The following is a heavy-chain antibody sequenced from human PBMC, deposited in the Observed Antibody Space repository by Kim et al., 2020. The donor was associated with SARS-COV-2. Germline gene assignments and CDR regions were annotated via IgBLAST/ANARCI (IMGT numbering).Heavy chain of an antibody. J-gene: IGHJ6*02. Sequence: GGSLRLSCAASGFTFSSYAMSWVRQAPGKGLEWVSAISGSGGSTYYADSVKGRFTISRDNSKNTLYLQMNSLRAEDTAVYYCAKDPYGGYGHYYYYGMDVSGQGTTVTVSS. CDR3: AKDPYGGYGHYYYYGMDV. D-gene: IGHD5-12*01. V-gene: IGHV3-23*01. CDR2: ISGSGGST. CDR1: GFTFSSYA.